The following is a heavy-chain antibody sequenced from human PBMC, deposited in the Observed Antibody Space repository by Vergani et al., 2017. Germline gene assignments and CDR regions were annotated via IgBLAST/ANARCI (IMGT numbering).Heavy chain of an antibody. CDR3: ARDHYGGNSAHFDY. D-gene: IGHD4-23*01. Sequence: QLQLQESGPGLVKPSETLSLTCTVSGGSISSSSYYWGWIRQPPGKGLEWIGSIYYSGSTYYNPFLKSRVTISVDTSKNQFSLKLSSVTAADTAVYYCARDHYGGNSAHFDYWGQGTLVTVSS. V-gene: IGHV4-39*07. CDR1: GGSISSSSYY. J-gene: IGHJ4*02. CDR2: IYYSGST.